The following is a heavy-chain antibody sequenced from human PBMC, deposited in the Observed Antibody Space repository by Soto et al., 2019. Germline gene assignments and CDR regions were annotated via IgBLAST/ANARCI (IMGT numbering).Heavy chain of an antibody. D-gene: IGHD6-19*01. CDR2: IYYSGST. V-gene: IGHV4-39*01. CDR1: GGSINSGTYY. J-gene: IGHJ4*02. Sequence: QLQLQESGPGLVKPSETLSLTCTVSGGSINSGTYYWGWIRQPPGKVLECIGTIYYSGSTYYNPYLKSRVTISVDTSKNQFSLNLSYVTAADSAMYYCARHNADDSSVRYFYYLASWGQGTLVTVSS. CDR3: ARHNADDSSVRYFYYLAS.